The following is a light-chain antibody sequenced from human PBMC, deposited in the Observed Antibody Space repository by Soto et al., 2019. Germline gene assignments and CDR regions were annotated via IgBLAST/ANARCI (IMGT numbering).Light chain of an antibody. CDR1: QSISTW. Sequence: DIHMTQSPATLSASVGARVTITCRASQSISTWLAWYQQKPGKAPKLLIYWESSLESGVPSRFSGSGSGTEFTLTISSLQPDDFATYYCQHYTTYSGTFGPGTKVDIK. CDR3: QHYTTYSGT. V-gene: IGKV1-5*03. CDR2: WES. J-gene: IGKJ3*01.